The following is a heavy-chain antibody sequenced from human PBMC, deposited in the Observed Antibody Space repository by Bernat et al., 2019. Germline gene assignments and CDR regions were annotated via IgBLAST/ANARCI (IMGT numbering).Heavy chain of an antibody. CDR1: GFSLSTSGMC. Sequence: QVTLRESGPALMKPTQTLTLTCTFSGFSLSTSGMCVSWIRQPPGKALEWLALIDWDDDKYYSTSLKTRLTISKDTSKNQVVITMTNMDPVDTATYYCARGGGYDSAHDYWGQGTLVTVSS. CDR2: IDWDDDK. V-gene: IGHV2-70*01. J-gene: IGHJ4*02. D-gene: IGHD5-12*01. CDR3: ARGGGYDSAHDY.